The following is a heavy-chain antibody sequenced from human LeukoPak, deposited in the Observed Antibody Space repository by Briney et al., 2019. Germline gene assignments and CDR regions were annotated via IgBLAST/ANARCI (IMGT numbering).Heavy chain of an antibody. J-gene: IGHJ4*02. CDR3: ARLNSGSYYYFDY. V-gene: IGHV4-61*02. D-gene: IGHD1-26*01. Sequence: PSQTLSLTCTVSGGSISSGSYYWSWIRQPAGKGLEWIGRIYTSGSTNYNPSLKSRVTISVDTSKNQFSLKLSSVTAADTAVYYCARLNSGSYYYFDYWGQGTLVTVSS. CDR2: IYTSGST. CDR1: GGSISSGSYY.